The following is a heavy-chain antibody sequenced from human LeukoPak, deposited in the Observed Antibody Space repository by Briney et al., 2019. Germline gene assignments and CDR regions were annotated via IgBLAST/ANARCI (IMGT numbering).Heavy chain of an antibody. V-gene: IGHV4-59*06. CDR1: GGSISSYY. Sequence: SETLSLTCTVSGGSISSYYWSWIRQPPGKGLEWIGYIYYSGSTYYNPSLKSRVTISVDTSKNQFSLKLSSVTAADTAVYYCAIEVSSGWYEYWGQGTLVTVSS. CDR2: IYYSGST. CDR3: AIEVSSGWYEY. J-gene: IGHJ4*02. D-gene: IGHD6-19*01.